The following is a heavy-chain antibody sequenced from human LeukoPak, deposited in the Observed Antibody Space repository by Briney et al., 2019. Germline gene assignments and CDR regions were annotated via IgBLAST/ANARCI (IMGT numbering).Heavy chain of an antibody. J-gene: IGHJ5*02. CDR1: GGSIRGTSYY. Sequence: SETLSLTCTVSGGSIRGTSYYWGWVRQPPGKGLEWIGSFDYSGSTYYNASLNSRVTMSIDTANKQFSLKLTSVVGADTAVYYCARHGSAGTAWGQGTQVTVSS. D-gene: IGHD6-13*01. CDR3: ARHGSAGTA. CDR2: FDYSGST. V-gene: IGHV4-39*01.